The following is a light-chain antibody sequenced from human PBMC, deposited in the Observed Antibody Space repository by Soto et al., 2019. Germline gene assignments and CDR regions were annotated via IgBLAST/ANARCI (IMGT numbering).Light chain of an antibody. CDR2: KLS. CDR1: QSLVHSDGIAY. J-gene: IGKJ5*01. V-gene: IGKV2-30*02. CDR3: QQRSNWMIT. Sequence: DVVRTQAPLCLPVTLGQPASISCRSNQSLVHSDGIAYFSWFQQRKGRPPSRXIYKLSNRHSGVPARFSGSGSGTDFNLTISSLETEDFGVYDCQQRSNWMITFGQGTRLEIK.